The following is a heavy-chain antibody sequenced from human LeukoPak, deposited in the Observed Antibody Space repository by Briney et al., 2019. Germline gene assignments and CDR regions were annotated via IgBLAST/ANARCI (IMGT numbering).Heavy chain of an antibody. Sequence: PGGSLRLSCAASGFTFSSYSMNWVRQAPGKGLEWVSSISSSSSYIYYADSVKGRFTISRDNAKDSLYLQMNSLRAEDTAVYYCARDPLGNYYMDVWGKGTTVTVSS. V-gene: IGHV3-21*01. CDR3: ARDPLGNYYMDV. CDR1: GFTFSSYS. CDR2: ISSSSSYI. J-gene: IGHJ6*03.